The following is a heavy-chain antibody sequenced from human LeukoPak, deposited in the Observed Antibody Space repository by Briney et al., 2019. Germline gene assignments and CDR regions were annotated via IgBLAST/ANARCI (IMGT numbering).Heavy chain of an antibody. CDR1: GGTFISYA. D-gene: IGHD3-10*01. V-gene: IGHV1-69*13. Sequence: SVKVSCKASGGTFISYAISWVRQAPGQGLEWMGGIIPIFGTANYAQKFQGRVTITADESTSTAYMELSSLRSEDTAVYYCARDQYGSGSYYNLGFDPWGQGTLVTVSS. CDR2: IIPIFGTA. J-gene: IGHJ5*02. CDR3: ARDQYGSGSYYNLGFDP.